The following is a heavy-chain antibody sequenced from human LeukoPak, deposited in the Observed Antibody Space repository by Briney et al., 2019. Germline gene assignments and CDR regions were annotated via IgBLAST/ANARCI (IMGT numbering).Heavy chain of an antibody. CDR1: GFTFSSYD. CDR2: IGTAGDI. Sequence: GGSLRLSCAASGFTFSSYDMHWVRHATGKGLEWVSGIGTAGDIYYPSSVKGRFTISRENAKKSLYLQMNSLRAGDTAVYYCARDPYDGSYGDDYYYYMDFWGKGTTVTISS. CDR3: ARDPYDGSYGDDYYYYMDF. D-gene: IGHD1-26*01. J-gene: IGHJ6*03. V-gene: IGHV3-13*01.